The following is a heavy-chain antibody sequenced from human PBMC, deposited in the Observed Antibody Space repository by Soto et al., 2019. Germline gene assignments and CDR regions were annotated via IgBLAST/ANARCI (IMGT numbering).Heavy chain of an antibody. V-gene: IGHV4-39*01. J-gene: IGHJ4*02. CDR2: VYYRGRS. CDR1: GGSVSNSKYY. Sequence: SETPSRTRTVSGGSVSNSKYYWGWIRQSPGKGLEWIGSVYYRGRSYSKSSVKSRVTISVDTSKNQFSLNLNSVTASDTVVYFRVSQRTPALTKAYFDYWGPGAMYTVSS. CDR3: VSQRTPALTKAYFDY. D-gene: IGHD4-4*01.